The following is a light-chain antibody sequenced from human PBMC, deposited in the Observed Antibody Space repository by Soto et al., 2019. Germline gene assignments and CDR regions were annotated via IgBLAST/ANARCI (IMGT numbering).Light chain of an antibody. CDR1: QSVSSY. CDR3: QQRSNLPLT. Sequence: EIVWTQSPVTLSLSPEERATLPCRARQSVSSYLAWYQQKPGQAPRLLIYDASNRATGIPARFSGSGSGTDFTLTISSLEPEDFAVYYCQQRSNLPLTFGGGTKVDIK. CDR2: DAS. J-gene: IGKJ4*01. V-gene: IGKV3-11*01.